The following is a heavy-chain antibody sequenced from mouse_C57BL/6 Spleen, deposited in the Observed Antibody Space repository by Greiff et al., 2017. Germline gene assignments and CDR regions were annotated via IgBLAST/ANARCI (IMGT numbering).Heavy chain of an antibody. CDR3: AREPPDFDV. V-gene: IGHV5-16*01. Sequence: EVKLVESEGGLVQPGSSMKLSCTASGFTFSDYYMAWVRQVPEKGLEWVANINYDGSSTYYLDSLKSRFIISRDNAKNILYLQMSSLKSEDTATYYCAREPPDFDVWGTGTTVTVSS. J-gene: IGHJ1*03. CDR1: GFTFSDYY. D-gene: IGHD6-1*01. CDR2: INYDGSST.